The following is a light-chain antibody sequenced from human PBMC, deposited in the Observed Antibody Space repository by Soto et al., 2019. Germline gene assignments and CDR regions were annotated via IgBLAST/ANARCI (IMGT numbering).Light chain of an antibody. CDR1: SSNVGKNF. Sequence: QSVLTQPPSVSAAPGQKVSISCSGSSSNVGKNFVSWYQHVPGKAPKLLIYDNQKRPSGIPDRFSASKSGTLATLDITGLQTGDEADYYCATWDGSLPGEVFGGGTKVTVL. J-gene: IGLJ2*01. CDR3: ATWDGSLPGEV. V-gene: IGLV1-51*01. CDR2: DNQ.